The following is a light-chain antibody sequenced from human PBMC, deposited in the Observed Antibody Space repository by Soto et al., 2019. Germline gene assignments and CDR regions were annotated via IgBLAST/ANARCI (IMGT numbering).Light chain of an antibody. CDR1: SSDVGAYDH. Sequence: QAPLTEPPSSSGSPGQSSTIPCTGSSSDVGAYDHVSWYQQHPGKAPKLISYELAKRPAGVPDRFSGSNSGNTASLTVSGLQAEDEADYFCSSAAGAHNYVFGTGPKVTVL. V-gene: IGLV2-8*01. CDR3: SSAAGAHNYV. CDR2: ELA. J-gene: IGLJ1*01.